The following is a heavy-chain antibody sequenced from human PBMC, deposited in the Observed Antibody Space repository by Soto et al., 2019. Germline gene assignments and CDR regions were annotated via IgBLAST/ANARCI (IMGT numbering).Heavy chain of an antibody. Sequence: SETLSLTCAVYGGSFCGYYWSWIRQPPGKGLEWIGEINHSGSTNYNPSLKSRVTISVDTSKNQFSLKLSSVTAADTAVYYCARGGGRLTYYYGSGSYYYYMDVWGKGTTVTVSS. J-gene: IGHJ6*03. CDR1: GGSFCGYY. D-gene: IGHD3-10*01. CDR2: INHSGST. V-gene: IGHV4-34*01. CDR3: ARGGGRLTYYYGSGSYYYYMDV.